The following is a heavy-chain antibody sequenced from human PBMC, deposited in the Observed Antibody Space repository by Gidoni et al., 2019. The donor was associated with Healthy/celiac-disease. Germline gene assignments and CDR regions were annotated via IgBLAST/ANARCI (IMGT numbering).Heavy chain of an antibody. CDR1: GYSFTTYW. D-gene: IGHD4-17*01. CDR2: IHPGDSDT. Sequence: EVQLVQSGAEVKKPGEALKISCKGSGYSFTTYWIGWVRWMPGKGLEWMGIIHPGDSDTGYSPYFQGQVTISANKSITAAYLQWNSLKASDTAMYCCARQYGDPFDYGGQGTLVTVSS. J-gene: IGHJ4*02. CDR3: ARQYGDPFDY. V-gene: IGHV5-51*01.